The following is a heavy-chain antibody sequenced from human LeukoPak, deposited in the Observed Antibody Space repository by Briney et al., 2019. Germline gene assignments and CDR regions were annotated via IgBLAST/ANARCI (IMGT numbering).Heavy chain of an antibody. CDR3: ARFLDIVVVPAAKDAFDI. D-gene: IGHD2-2*03. CDR1: GGSISSGGYY. Sequence: SETLSLTCTVSGGSISSGGYYWSWIRQPPGKGLEWIGYTYHSGSTYYNPSLKSRVTISVDRSKNQFSLKLSSVTAADTAVYYCARFLDIVVVPAAKDAFDIWGQGTMVTVSS. CDR2: TYHSGST. V-gene: IGHV4-30-2*01. J-gene: IGHJ3*02.